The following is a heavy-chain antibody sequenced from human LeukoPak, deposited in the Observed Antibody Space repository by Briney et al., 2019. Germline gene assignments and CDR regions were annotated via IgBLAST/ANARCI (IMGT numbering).Heavy chain of an antibody. V-gene: IGHV3-30*04. CDR1: GFIFSRYP. CDR2: ISTDGRDK. J-gene: IGHJ4*02. CDR3: ARDHQIAAAAYYFDY. Sequence: GGSLRLSCEASGFIFSRYPMHWVRQAPGKGLEGVTVISTDGRDKHYADSVKGRCTISRDNSKNTLYLQMDSLRAEDTAMYYCARDHQIAAAAYYFDYWGQGTLVTVSS. D-gene: IGHD6-13*01.